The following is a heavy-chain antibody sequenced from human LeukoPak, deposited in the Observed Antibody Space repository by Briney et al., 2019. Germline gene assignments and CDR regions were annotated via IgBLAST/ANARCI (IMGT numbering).Heavy chain of an antibody. CDR1: GFYFSSYS. Sequence: PGGSLRLSCGASGFYFSSYSMNWVRQSPGQGLEWVSSINSASTYMYYADSVKGRFTISRDNAKNSLHLQMDSLRADDTAVYFCARVEATTGRNYHYYYMDVWGKGTTVTVSS. CDR2: INSASTYM. CDR3: ARVEATTGRNYHYYYMDV. D-gene: IGHD1-1*01. V-gene: IGHV3-21*01. J-gene: IGHJ6*03.